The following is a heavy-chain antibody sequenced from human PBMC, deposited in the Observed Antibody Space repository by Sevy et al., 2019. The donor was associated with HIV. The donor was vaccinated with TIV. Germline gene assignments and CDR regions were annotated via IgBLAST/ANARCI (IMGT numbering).Heavy chain of an antibody. V-gene: IGHV3-30*04. CDR2: ISYDGSNK. J-gene: IGHJ5*02. Sequence: GGSLRLSCAASEFTFSSYAMHWVRQAPGKGLEWVAVISYDGSNKYYADSVKGRFTISRDNSKNTLYLQMNSLRAEDTAVYYCARGSRNPYSSSSRFDPWGQGTLVTVSS. CDR1: EFTFSSYA. D-gene: IGHD6-6*01. CDR3: ARGSRNPYSSSSRFDP.